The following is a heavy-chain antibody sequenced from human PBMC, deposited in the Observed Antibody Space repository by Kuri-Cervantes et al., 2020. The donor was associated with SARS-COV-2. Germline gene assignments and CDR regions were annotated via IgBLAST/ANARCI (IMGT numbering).Heavy chain of an antibody. CDR3: GRHFAFDVWTENSLPKYFDQ. V-gene: IGHV4-34*01. D-gene: IGHD3/OR15-3a*01. Sequence: GSLRLSCAVYGGSFSGYYWSWIRQPPGKGLEWIGEINHSGSTNYNPSLKSRVTISVDTSKNQFSLKLSSVTAADTAMYYCGRHFAFDVWTENSLPKYFDQWGQGTLVTVSS. J-gene: IGHJ4*02. CDR2: INHSGST. CDR1: GGSFSGYY.